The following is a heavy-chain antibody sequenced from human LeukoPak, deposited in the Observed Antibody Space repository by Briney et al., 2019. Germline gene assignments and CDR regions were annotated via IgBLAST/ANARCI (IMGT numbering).Heavy chain of an antibody. CDR1: GGSISSYY. D-gene: IGHD2-15*01. CDR2: IYTSGST. CDR3: ARQNRCSGGSCYSGRDAFDI. Sequence: SSETLSLTCTVSGGSISSYYWSWIRQPAGKGLEWIGRIYTSGSTNYNPSLKSRVTISVDTSKNQFSLKLSSVTAADTAVYYCARQNRCSGGSCYSGRDAFDIWGQGTMVTVSS. V-gene: IGHV4-4*07. J-gene: IGHJ3*02.